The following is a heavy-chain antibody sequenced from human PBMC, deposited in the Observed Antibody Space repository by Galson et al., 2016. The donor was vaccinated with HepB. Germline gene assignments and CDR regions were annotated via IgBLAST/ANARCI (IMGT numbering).Heavy chain of an antibody. CDR3: ANSDMDV. CDR1: GYGYY. V-gene: IGHV1-2*02. J-gene: IGHJ6*02. Sequence: SVKVSCKASGYGYYVHWVRQAPGQRLEWMGWINPKSGDTNFPQKFQGRVTMTRDTSISTVYMEVSSLTPDDTAVYYCANSDMDVWGQGTTVTVSS. CDR2: INPKSGDT.